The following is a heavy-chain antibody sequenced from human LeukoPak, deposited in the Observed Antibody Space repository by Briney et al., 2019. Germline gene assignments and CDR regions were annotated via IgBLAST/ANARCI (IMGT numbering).Heavy chain of an antibody. D-gene: IGHD3-10*01. J-gene: IGHJ3*01. CDR2: IIPIFGTA. V-gene: IGHV1-69*13. Sequence: SVKVSCKASGGTFSSYAISWVRQAPGQGLEWMGGIIPIFGTANYAQKFQGRVTITADESTSTAYMELSSLRSEDTAVYYCARDSDYGSGSFSWGQGTMVTVSS. CDR3: ARDSDYGSGSFS. CDR1: GGTFSSYA.